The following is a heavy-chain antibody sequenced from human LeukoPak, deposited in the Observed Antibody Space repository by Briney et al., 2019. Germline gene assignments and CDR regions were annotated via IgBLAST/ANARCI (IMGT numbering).Heavy chain of an antibody. D-gene: IGHD3-16*01. Sequence: GGSLRLSCAASGFTFSSYAMSWVRQAPGKGLEWVSAISGSGGSTYYADSVKGRFTISRDNSKNTLYLQINSLRAEDTAVYYCASGGGQQFDYWGQGTLVTVSS. V-gene: IGHV3-23*01. CDR2: ISGSGGST. CDR1: GFTFSSYA. CDR3: ASGGGQQFDY. J-gene: IGHJ4*02.